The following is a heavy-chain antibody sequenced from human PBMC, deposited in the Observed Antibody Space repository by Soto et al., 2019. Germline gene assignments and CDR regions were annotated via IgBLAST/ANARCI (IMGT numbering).Heavy chain of an antibody. CDR2: INAGNGNT. D-gene: IGHD3-10*01. J-gene: IGHJ6*02. Sequence: ASVKVSFKASGYTFTSYAMHWVRQAPGQRLEWMGWINAGNGNTKYSQKFQGRVTITRDTSASTAYMELSSLRSEDTAVYYCARTYGSGSSEYYYGMDVWGQGTTVTVSS. CDR3: ARTYGSGSSEYYYGMDV. CDR1: GYTFTSYA. V-gene: IGHV1-3*01.